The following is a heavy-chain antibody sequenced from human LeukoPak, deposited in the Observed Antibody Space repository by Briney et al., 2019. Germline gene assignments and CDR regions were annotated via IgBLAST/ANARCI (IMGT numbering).Heavy chain of an antibody. CDR3: ARGVSRRQLVGSGYNWFDP. D-gene: IGHD6-13*01. CDR1: GSTFTVYY. Sequence: ASVKVSCNASGSTFTVYYMHCVRQAPGQGLEWMGWINPNSGGTNYAQKFQGRVTMTRDTSISTAYMELSRLRSDDTAVYYCARGVSRRQLVGSGYNWFDPWGQGTLVTVSS. J-gene: IGHJ5*02. CDR2: INPNSGGT. V-gene: IGHV1-2*02.